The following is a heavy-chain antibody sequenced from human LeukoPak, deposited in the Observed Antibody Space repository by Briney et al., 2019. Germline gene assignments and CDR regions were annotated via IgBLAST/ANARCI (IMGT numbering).Heavy chain of an antibody. CDR2: IYSGGST. D-gene: IGHD3-9*01. CDR3: AKDRHYDILTGHDAFDI. Sequence: GGSLRLSCAASGFTVSSNYMSWVRQAPGKGLEWVSVIYSGGSTYYADPVKGRFTISRDNSRNMLYLQMNSLRAEDAAVYYCAKDRHYDILTGHDAFDIWGQGTMVTVSS. CDR1: GFTVSSNY. J-gene: IGHJ3*02. V-gene: IGHV3-53*01.